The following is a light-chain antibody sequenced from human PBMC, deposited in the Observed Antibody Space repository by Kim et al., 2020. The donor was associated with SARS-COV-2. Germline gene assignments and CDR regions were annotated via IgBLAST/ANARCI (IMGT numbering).Light chain of an antibody. CDR2: YDD. Sequence: QSVLTQPPSVSEAPRQRVTISCSGSSSNIGNNAVNWYQQLPGKAPKLLIYYDDLLPSGVSDRFSGSKSGTSASLVITGLQPEDEADYYCQSYDSSLSGFVFGSGTKVTVL. CDR1: SSNIGNNA. V-gene: IGLV1-36*01. CDR3: QSYDSSLSGFV. J-gene: IGLJ1*01.